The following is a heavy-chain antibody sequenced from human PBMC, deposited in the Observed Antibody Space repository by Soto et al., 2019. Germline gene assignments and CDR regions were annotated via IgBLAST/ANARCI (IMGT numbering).Heavy chain of an antibody. CDR1: GFTFSSYA. J-gene: IGHJ6*02. Sequence: PGGSLRLSCAASGFTFSSYARSWARQAPGKGLEWVSAISGSGGSTYYADSVKGRFTISRDNSKNTLYLQMNSLRAEDTAVYYCAKRMGYSYDLYYYYYGMDVWGQGTTVTVSS. V-gene: IGHV3-23*01. CDR3: AKRMGYSYDLYYYYYGMDV. D-gene: IGHD5-18*01. CDR2: ISGSGGST.